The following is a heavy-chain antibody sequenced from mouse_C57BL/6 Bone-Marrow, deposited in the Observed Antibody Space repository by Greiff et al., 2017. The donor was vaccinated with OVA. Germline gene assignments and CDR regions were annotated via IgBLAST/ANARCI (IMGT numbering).Heavy chain of an antibody. CDR2: IDPSDSYT. V-gene: IGHV1-69*01. J-gene: IGHJ4*01. CDR1: GYTFTSYW. CDR3: ASSPTWMDY. Sequence: QVQLQQPGAELVMPGASVKLSCKASGYTFTSYWMHWVKQRPGQGLEWIGEIDPSDSYTNYNQKFKGKSTLTVDKSSSTAYMQLSSLTSEDSAVYYCASSPTWMDYWGQGTSVTVSS.